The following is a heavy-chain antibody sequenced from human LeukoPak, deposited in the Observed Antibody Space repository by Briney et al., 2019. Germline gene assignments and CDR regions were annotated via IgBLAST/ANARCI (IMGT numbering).Heavy chain of an antibody. D-gene: IGHD6-13*01. CDR2: IYYSGST. CDR1: GGSISSSSYY. CDR3: ARDIRISPLYSSWFTAIDY. V-gene: IGHV4-39*07. J-gene: IGHJ4*02. Sequence: SETLSLTCTVSGGSISSSSYYWGWIRQPPGKGLEWIGSIYYSGSTNYNPSLKSRVTMSVDTSKNQFSLKLSSVTAADTAVYYCARDIRISPLYSSWFTAIDYWGQGTLVTVSS.